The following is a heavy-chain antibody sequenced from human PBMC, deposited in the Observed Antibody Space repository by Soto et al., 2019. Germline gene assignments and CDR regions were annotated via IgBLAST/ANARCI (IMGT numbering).Heavy chain of an antibody. Sequence: SETLSLTCTVSGGSISSSTYYWGWIRQPPGKGLEWIGSIYYSGSTHYNPSLKSRVTMSVDTSRNQFSLKLNSVTAADTAVYYCARGRHILTGYYRDFNYGMDVWGQGTTVTVSS. CDR2: IYYSGST. CDR3: ARGRHILTGYYRDFNYGMDV. J-gene: IGHJ6*02. D-gene: IGHD3-9*01. V-gene: IGHV4-39*01. CDR1: GGSISSSTYY.